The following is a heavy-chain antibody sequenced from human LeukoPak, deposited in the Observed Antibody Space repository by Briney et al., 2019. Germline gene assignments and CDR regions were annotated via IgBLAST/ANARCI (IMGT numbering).Heavy chain of an antibody. D-gene: IGHD1-26*01. CDR2: IYYSGST. V-gene: IGHV4-59*02. Sequence: SETLSLTCTVSSGSVNSYYWSWIRQPPGKGLEWIGYIYYSGSTNYNPSLKSRVTISVDTSKNQFSLKLSSVTAADTAVYYCARDLGIVASYGMDVWGQGTTVTVSS. CDR3: ARDLGIVASYGMDV. J-gene: IGHJ6*02. CDR1: SGSVNSYY.